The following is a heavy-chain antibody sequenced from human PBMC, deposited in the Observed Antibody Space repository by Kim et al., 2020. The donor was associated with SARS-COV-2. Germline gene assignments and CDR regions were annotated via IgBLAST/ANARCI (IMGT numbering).Heavy chain of an antibody. CDR3: VKEALVRRSTWDDS. D-gene: IGHD2-2*01. V-gene: IGHV3-30*18. Sequence: GGSLRLSCAASGFIFSNYGMHWLRQAPGKGLEWVAVVSYDGKVQYYGDSVKGRFTISRDNSKNTVYLQMNSLRVEDTAVYFCVKEALVRRSTWDDSWGQGALVTASP. CDR1: GFIFSNYG. CDR2: VSYDGKVQ. J-gene: IGHJ4*02.